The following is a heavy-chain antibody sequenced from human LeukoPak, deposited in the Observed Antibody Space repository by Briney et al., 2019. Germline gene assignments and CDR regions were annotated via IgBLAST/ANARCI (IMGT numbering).Heavy chain of an antibody. Sequence: PGGSLRLSCAASGFTFSSYTMNWVRQAPGKGLEWVLSISSGSSYIYYADSVKGRFTISRDNAKNSLYLQMNSLRAEDTAVYYCAREGGQLAFDIWGQGTMVTVSS. CDR3: AREGGQLAFDI. D-gene: IGHD1-1*01. CDR1: GFTFSSYT. V-gene: IGHV3-21*01. J-gene: IGHJ3*02. CDR2: ISSGSSYI.